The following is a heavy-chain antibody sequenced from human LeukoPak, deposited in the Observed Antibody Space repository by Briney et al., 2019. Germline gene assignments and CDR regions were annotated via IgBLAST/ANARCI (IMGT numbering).Heavy chain of an antibody. CDR3: ARESIAAAGRDDAFDI. J-gene: IGHJ3*02. CDR1: RDSVSSNSAA. V-gene: IGHV6-1*01. CDR2: TYYRSKWYN. Sequence: SQTLSLTCAISRDSVSSNSAAWNWIRQSPSRGLEWLGRTYYRSKWYNDYAVSVKSRITINPDTSKNQFSLQLNSVTPEDTAVYYCARESIAAAGRDDAFDIWGQGTMVTVSS. D-gene: IGHD6-13*01.